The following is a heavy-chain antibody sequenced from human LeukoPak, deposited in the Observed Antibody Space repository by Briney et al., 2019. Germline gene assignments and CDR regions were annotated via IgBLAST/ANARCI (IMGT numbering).Heavy chain of an antibody. D-gene: IGHD2-2*01. J-gene: IGHJ4*02. CDR2: IIPIFGTA. Sequence: SVKVSCKASGGTFSSYAINWVRQAPGQGLELMGGIIPIFGTANYAQKFQDRVTITADESTSTAYMELIRLRSEDTAIYYCASRLYCSNTRCRNFPFAYWGQGTLVTVSS. CDR1: GGTFSSYA. CDR3: ASRLYCSNTRCRNFPFAY. V-gene: IGHV1-69*01.